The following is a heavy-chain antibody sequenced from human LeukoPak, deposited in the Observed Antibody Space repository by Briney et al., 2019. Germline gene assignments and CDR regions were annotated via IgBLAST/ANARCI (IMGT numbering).Heavy chain of an antibody. CDR2: ISYDGSNK. V-gene: IGHV3-30*18. D-gene: IGHD1-26*01. CDR3: AKFAGATDPLFDY. J-gene: IGHJ4*02. Sequence: PGGSLRLSCAASGFTFSSYDMHWVRQAPGKGLEWVAVISYDGSNKYYADSVKGRFTISRDNSKNTLYLQMNSLRAEDTAVYYCAKFAGATDPLFDYWGQGTLVTVSS. CDR1: GFTFSSYD.